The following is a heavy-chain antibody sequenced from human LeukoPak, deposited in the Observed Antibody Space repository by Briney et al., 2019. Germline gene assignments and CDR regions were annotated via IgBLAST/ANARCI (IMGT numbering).Heavy chain of an antibody. CDR1: GYSISSAYY. V-gene: IGHV4-4*07. Sequence: PSETLSLTCSVSGYSISSAYYWGWIRQPAGKGLEWIGRIDTSGNTNYKPSLKSRVTMSVDTSKNQFSLKLSSVTAADTAVYYCARVSSSWYQDWYFDLWGRGTLVTVSS. D-gene: IGHD6-13*01. CDR2: IDTSGNT. CDR3: ARVSSSWYQDWYFDL. J-gene: IGHJ2*01.